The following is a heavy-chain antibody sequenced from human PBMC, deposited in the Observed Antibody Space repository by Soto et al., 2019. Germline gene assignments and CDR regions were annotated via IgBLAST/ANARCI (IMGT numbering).Heavy chain of an antibody. CDR1: GDSVSSYY. CDR3: ARDSGSYRGYFEY. J-gene: IGHJ4*02. CDR2: IYYSGST. Sequence: QVQLQESGPGLVKPSETLSLTCTVSGDSVSSYYWSWIRQPPGKGLEWIGYIYYSGSTNQNPSLKPRVTISVDTSKNQFSLKLSSVTAADTAVYYCARDSGSYRGYFEYWGQGTLVTVSS. V-gene: IGHV4-59*02. D-gene: IGHD3-22*01.